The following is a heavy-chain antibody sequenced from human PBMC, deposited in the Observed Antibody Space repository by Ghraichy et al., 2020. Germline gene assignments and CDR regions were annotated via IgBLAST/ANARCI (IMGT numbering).Heavy chain of an antibody. D-gene: IGHD2-15*01. V-gene: IGHV3-74*01. CDR2: INSDGRGT. J-gene: IGHJ4*02. CDR3: AREYCRGGRCFFGTGGSHFDN. Sequence: GGSLRLSCAASGLSFNNYWMHWVRQAPGKGMVWVSRINSDGRGTIYADSVKGRFTISRDNARNTLYLQMNSLRAEDTAVYYCAREYCRGGRCFFGTGGSHFDNWGQGTMVTVSS. CDR1: GLSFNNYW.